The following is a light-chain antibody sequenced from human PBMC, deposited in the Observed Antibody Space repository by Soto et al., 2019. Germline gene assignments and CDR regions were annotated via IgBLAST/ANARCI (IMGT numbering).Light chain of an antibody. CDR3: QVWNSSSDHPQVV. Sequence: SYELTQPPSVSVAPGKTARITCGGNNIRSKSVHWYQQKPGQAPVLVIYYDSDRPSGIPERFSGSNSGNTATLTISRVEVGDEADYYCQVWNSSSDHPQVVFGGGTKLTVL. J-gene: IGLJ2*01. CDR2: YDS. V-gene: IGLV3-21*04. CDR1: NIRSKS.